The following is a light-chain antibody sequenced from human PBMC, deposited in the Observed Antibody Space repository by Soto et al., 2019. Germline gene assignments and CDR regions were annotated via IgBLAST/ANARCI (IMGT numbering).Light chain of an antibody. V-gene: IGKV1-9*01. CDR2: AAS. CDR1: QDISDY. Sequence: DIQLTQSPSFLSASVGDRVTITCRASQDISDYLAWYQQRPGKAPKLLIYAASTLQSGVPSRFSGSGSGTEFTLTISSLQPDDFATYYCQQYNSYSPTFGQGTKVDIK. J-gene: IGKJ1*01. CDR3: QQYNSYSPT.